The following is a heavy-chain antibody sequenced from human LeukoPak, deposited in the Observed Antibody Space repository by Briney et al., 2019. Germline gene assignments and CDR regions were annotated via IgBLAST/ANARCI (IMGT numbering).Heavy chain of an antibody. J-gene: IGHJ5*02. V-gene: IGHV4-34*01. D-gene: IGHD5-12*01. CDR2: INHSGST. CDR3: ARDSDIVATEYNWFGP. Sequence: PSETLSLTCAVYGGSFSGYYWSWIRQPPGKGLEWIGEINHSGSTNYNPSLKSRVTISVDTSKNQFSLKLSSVTAADTAVYYCARDSDIVATEYNWFGPWGQGTLVTVSS. CDR1: GGSFSGYY.